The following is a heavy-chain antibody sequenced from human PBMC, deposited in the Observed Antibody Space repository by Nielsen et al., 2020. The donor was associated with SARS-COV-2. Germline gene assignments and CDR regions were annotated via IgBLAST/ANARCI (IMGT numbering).Heavy chain of an antibody. CDR3: ARDLTVVTASPYSYYYGMDV. CDR2: ISAHNGNT. D-gene: IGHD2-21*02. CDR1: GYTFTNYG. V-gene: IGHV1-18*01. Sequence: ASVKVSCKASGYTFTNYGISWVRQAPGQGLEWMGWISAHNGNTKYVQKLQGRVTMTTDTSTSTAHMELRSLRSDDTAVYYCARDLTVVTASPYSYYYGMDVWGQGTTVTVSS. J-gene: IGHJ6*02.